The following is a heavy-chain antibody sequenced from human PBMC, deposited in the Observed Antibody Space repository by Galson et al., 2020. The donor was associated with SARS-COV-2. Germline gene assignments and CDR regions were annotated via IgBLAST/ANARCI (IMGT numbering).Heavy chain of an antibody. CDR3: ARDGLLVTTYYGLDV. CDR1: GGSIGSGGYY. CDR2: ISYTGTT. Sequence: SQTLSLTCAVSGGSIGSGGYYWNWIRQYPGKGLEWIGYISYTGTTYYSPSLKSRVTISVDMSNNEFSLTLSSVTAADTAVYYCARDGLLVTTYYGLDVWGQGTTVTVS. D-gene: IGHD1-1*01. V-gene: IGHV4-31*02. J-gene: IGHJ6*02.